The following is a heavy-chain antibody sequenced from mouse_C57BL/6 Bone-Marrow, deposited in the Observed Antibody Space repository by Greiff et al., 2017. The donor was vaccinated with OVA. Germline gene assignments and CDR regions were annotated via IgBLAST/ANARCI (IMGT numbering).Heavy chain of an antibody. D-gene: IGHD1-1*01. CDR3: ARSWTTVVAPYWYFDV. CDR2: IDPSASYT. J-gene: IGHJ1*03. V-gene: IGHV1-69*01. Sequence: QVQLQQPGAELVMPGASVKLSCKASGYTFTSYWMHWVKQRPGQGLEWIGEIDPSASYTNYNQKFKGKSTLTVVKSSSTAYMQLSSLTSEDSAVYYCARSWTTVVAPYWYFDVWGTGTTVTVSS. CDR1: GYTFTSYW.